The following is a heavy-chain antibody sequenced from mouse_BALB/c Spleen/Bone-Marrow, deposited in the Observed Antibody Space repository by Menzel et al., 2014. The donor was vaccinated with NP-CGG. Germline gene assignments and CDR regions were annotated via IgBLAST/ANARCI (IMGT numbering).Heavy chain of an antibody. D-gene: IGHD2-13*01. CDR1: GYTFTSYY. CDR3: TREGDSPFAY. V-gene: IGHV1S81*02. Sequence: VQVVESGAELVKPGASVKLSRKASGYTFTSYYMYWVKQRPGQGLEWIGEINPSNGGTNFNEKFKSKATLTVDKSSSTAYMQLSSLTPEDSAVYYCTREGDSPFAYWGQGTLVTVSA. CDR2: INPSNGGT. J-gene: IGHJ3*01.